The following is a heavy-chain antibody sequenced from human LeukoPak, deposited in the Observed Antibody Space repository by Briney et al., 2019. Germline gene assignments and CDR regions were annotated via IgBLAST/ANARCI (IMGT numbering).Heavy chain of an antibody. D-gene: IGHD3-10*01. CDR3: ARGSGVSSDY. Sequence: SETLSLTCAVSGGSISSSNWWSWVRQSPGKGLEWIGEIHQSGSTNYNPSLKSRVTISVDTSKNQFSLKLSSVTAADTAVYYCARGSGVSSDYWGQGTLVTVSS. CDR1: GGSISSSNW. V-gene: IGHV4-4*02. J-gene: IGHJ4*02. CDR2: IHQSGST.